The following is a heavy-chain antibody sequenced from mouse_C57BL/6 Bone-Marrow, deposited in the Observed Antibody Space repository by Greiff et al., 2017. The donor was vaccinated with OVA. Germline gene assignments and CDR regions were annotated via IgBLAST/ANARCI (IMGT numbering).Heavy chain of an antibody. CDR1: GYTFTSYW. Sequence: QVQLQQPGAELVKPGASVKLSCKASGYTFTSYWMHWVKQRPGQGLEWIGMIHPNSGSTNYNKKFKSKATLTVDKSSSTAYMQLSSLTSEDSAVYYCARDWVYWGQGTLVTVSA. CDR3: ARDWVY. CDR2: IHPNSGST. D-gene: IGHD4-1*01. V-gene: IGHV1-64*01. J-gene: IGHJ3*01.